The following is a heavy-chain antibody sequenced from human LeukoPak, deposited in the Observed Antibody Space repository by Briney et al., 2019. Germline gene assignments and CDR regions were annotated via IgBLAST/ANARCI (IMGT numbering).Heavy chain of an antibody. CDR1: GYSFTNYW. J-gene: IGHJ4*02. D-gene: IGHD5-12*01. CDR2: IYPGDSDT. Sequence: GESLKISCKGSGYSFTNYWIGWVRQMPGKGLEWMGIIYPGDSDTRYSPSFQGQVTISADKSISTAYLQWSSLKASDTAMYYCARRGYSGYDLYYFDYWGLGTLVTVSS. V-gene: IGHV5-51*01. CDR3: ARRGYSGYDLYYFDY.